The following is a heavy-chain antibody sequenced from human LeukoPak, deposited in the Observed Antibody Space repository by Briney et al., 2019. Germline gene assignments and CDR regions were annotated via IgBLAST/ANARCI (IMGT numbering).Heavy chain of an antibody. J-gene: IGHJ4*02. CDR3: ERAGYSSSWFYFDY. V-gene: IGHV1-2*02. D-gene: IGHD6-13*01. Sequence: ASVKVSCEASGYTFTDDYMNWVRQAPGQGLEWMGWINPDTGATEYAQKFQGRVTMTRDTSINTAYMELRSLRSDDTAVYYCERAGYSSSWFYFDYWGQGTLVTVSS. CDR1: GYTFTDDY. CDR2: INPDTGAT.